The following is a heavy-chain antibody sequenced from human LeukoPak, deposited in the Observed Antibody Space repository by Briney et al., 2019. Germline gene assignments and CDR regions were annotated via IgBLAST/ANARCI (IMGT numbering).Heavy chain of an antibody. CDR1: GFTFSDHY. V-gene: IGHV3-21*01. CDR2: ISSSSSYI. J-gene: IGHJ4*02. Sequence: GGSLRLSCAASGFTFSDHYMDWVRQAPGKGLEWVSSISSSSSYIYYADSVKGRFTISRDNAKNSLHLQMNSLRAEDTAVYYCAKNYYDSSGLFDYWGQGTLVIVPS. D-gene: IGHD3-22*01. CDR3: AKNYYDSSGLFDY.